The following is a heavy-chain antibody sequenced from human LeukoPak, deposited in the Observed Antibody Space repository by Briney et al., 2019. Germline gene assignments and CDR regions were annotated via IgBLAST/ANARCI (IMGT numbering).Heavy chain of an antibody. CDR3: ASEKQYSSGWYATFDY. V-gene: IGHV3-23*01. D-gene: IGHD6-19*01. CDR2: ISGSGGST. CDR1: GFTFSSYA. J-gene: IGHJ4*02. Sequence: SGGPLRLSCVASGFTFSSYAMSWVRQAPGKGLEWVSAISGSGGSTYYADSVKGRFTISRDNSKNTLYLQMNSLRAEDTAVYYCASEKQYSSGWYATFDYWGQGTLVTVSS.